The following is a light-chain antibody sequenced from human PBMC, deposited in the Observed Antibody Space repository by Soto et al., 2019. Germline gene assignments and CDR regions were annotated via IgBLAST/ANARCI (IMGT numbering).Light chain of an antibody. J-gene: IGKJ1*01. CDR2: GVS. V-gene: IGKV3-20*01. Sequence: EIVLTQSPATLSLSPGERATLSCRASQSLSSNFLAWYQQKPGQPPRLLIYGVSSRATGIPDRFSGSGSGTDFTLTISRLEPEDFAVYFCQHYGDSSWTFGQGTRVEIK. CDR1: QSLSSNF. CDR3: QHYGDSSWT.